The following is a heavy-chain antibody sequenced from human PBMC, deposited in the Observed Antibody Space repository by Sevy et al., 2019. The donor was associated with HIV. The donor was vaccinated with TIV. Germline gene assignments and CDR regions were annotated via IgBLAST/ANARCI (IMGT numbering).Heavy chain of an antibody. CDR1: GFIFTTYE. D-gene: IGHD3-22*01. CDR2: ITRSGSTL. Sequence: GGSLRLSCAASGFIFTTYEMNWVRQAPGKGLEWVSYITRSGSTLYYEDSVKGRFTISRDNVKNSLYLQMNNLRADDTAVYYCARARDDYDSPGPYYFDYWGQGTLVTVSS. V-gene: IGHV3-48*03. CDR3: ARARDDYDSPGPYYFDY. J-gene: IGHJ4*02.